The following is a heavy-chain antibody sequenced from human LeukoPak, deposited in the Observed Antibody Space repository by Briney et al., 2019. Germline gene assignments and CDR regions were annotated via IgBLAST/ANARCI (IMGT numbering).Heavy chain of an antibody. CDR2: TSSDLNVK. J-gene: IGHJ4*02. V-gene: IGHV3-30-3*01. CDR3: AREGYYGSGSPPSLYFDY. D-gene: IGHD3-10*01. CDR1: GFTFRNYV. Sequence: QPGGSLRLSCAASGFTFRNYVIHWVRQAPGKGLEWVAVTSSDLNVKLYADSVKGRFTISRDNSRSTLYLQMNSLRPEDTAIYYSAREGYYGSGSPPSLYFDYWGQGTLVTVSS.